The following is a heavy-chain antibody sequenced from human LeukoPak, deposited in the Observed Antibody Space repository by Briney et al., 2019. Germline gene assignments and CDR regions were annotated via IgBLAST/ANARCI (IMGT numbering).Heavy chain of an antibody. D-gene: IGHD4-17*01. CDR3: ARGGYGDDLLFDY. Sequence: GASVKVSCKASGYTFTSYDINRVRQATGQGLEWMGWINPNSGDTNYAQKFQGRVTMTRDTSITTAYMELSRLRYDDTAVYYCARGGYGDDLLFDYWGQGILVTVSS. J-gene: IGHJ4*02. V-gene: IGHV1-2*02. CDR1: GYTFTSYD. CDR2: INPNSGDT.